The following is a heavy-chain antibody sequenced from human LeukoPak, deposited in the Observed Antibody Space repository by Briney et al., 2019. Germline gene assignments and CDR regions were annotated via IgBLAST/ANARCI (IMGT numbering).Heavy chain of an antibody. CDR3: ARGSTVVRGVSPAGDY. CDR1: GFTFSKYA. V-gene: IGHV3-21*01. Sequence: PGRSLRLSCAASGFTFSKYAMSWVRQAPGKGLEWVSSISRSSSYIYYADSMKGRFTISRDNAKNSLDLQMHSLRAEDTAVYYCARGSTVVRGVSPAGDYWGQGTLVTVSS. CDR2: ISRSSSYI. J-gene: IGHJ4*02. D-gene: IGHD3-10*01.